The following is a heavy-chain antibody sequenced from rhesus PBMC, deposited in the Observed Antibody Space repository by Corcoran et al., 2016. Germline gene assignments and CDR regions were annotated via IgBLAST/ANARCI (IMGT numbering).Heavy chain of an antibody. CDR3: ARVRARQDLDS. CDR1: GGSISSNY. Sequence: QLQLQESGPGLVKPSETLSLTCAVSGGSISSNYWSWIRQPPGKGLEWIGRISGSGGSTDYNPSIKSRFTISTETSKNQFSLKLSSVTAADTAVYYCARVRARQDLDSWGQGVVVTVSS. V-gene: IGHV4-173*01. J-gene: IGHJ6*01. D-gene: IGHD6-25*01. CDR2: ISGSGGST.